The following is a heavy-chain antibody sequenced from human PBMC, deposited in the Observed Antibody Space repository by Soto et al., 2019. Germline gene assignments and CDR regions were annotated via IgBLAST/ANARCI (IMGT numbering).Heavy chain of an antibody. Sequence: QVQLVESGGGVVQPGRSLRLSCAASGFTFSSYGMHWVRQAPGKGLEWVAVISYDGSNKYYADSVKGRFTISRDNSKNPLYLQMNSLRAEDTAVYYCAKELDSYYFDYWGQGPLVTVSS. V-gene: IGHV3-30*18. CDR1: GFTFSSYG. J-gene: IGHJ4*02. CDR2: ISYDGSNK. D-gene: IGHD1-1*01. CDR3: AKELDSYYFDY.